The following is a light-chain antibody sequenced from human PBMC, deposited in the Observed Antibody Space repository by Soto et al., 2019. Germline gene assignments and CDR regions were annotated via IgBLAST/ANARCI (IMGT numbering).Light chain of an antibody. Sequence: EIVLTQSPATLSLSPGERATLSCRASQSVSRYLAWYQQKPGQAPRLLIYGASSRATGIPDRFSGSGSGTDFTLTISRLEPEDFAVYYCQVYGPSPPITFGQGTRLEIK. J-gene: IGKJ5*01. CDR2: GAS. CDR1: QSVSRY. V-gene: IGKV3-20*01. CDR3: QVYGPSPPIT.